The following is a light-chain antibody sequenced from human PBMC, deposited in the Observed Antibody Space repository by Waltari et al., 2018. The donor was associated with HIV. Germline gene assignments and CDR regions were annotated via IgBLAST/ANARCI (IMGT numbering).Light chain of an antibody. V-gene: IGKV4-1*01. J-gene: IGKJ4*01. CDR3: QQYDSTPLT. CDR1: LSILYSSNNRNY. CDR2: WAS. Sequence: DIVRTQSPHSVCLPLRERASLNCKCSLSILYSSNNRNYLAWYQQKPGQRPKLLIYWASNRESGVPDRFTGNGSGTDFTLTISSLQAEDVAVYYCQQYDSTPLTFGGGTKVEIK.